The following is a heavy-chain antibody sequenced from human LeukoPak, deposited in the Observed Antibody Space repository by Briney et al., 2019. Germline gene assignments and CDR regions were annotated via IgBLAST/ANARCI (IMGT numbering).Heavy chain of an antibody. Sequence: GGSLRLSCAASGFSIDDYAMHWVRQAPGKGLEWVSGISWNSGTIGYADSVKGRFTISRDNAKNSLYLQMDSLRAEDTALYYCARDHRRRHYYDSSGRFDYWGQGTLVTVSS. D-gene: IGHD3-22*01. CDR1: GFSIDDYA. J-gene: IGHJ4*02. CDR2: ISWNSGTI. CDR3: ARDHRRRHYYDSSGRFDY. V-gene: IGHV3-9*01.